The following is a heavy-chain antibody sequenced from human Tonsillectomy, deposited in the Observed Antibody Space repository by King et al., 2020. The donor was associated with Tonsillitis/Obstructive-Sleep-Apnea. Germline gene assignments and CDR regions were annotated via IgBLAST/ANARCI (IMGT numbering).Heavy chain of an antibody. D-gene: IGHD4-17*01. V-gene: IGHV3-23*04. CDR2: IDNSGYNT. Sequence: VQLVESGGGLVQPGGSLRLSCEASGFTFSTYAFNWVRQAPGKGLEWVSAIDNSGYNTFYSDSVKGRFTISRDNSKNTLYLQMNSLRAEDPAFYYCAKVSTVTSNFDCWGQGTLVTISS. CDR1: GFTFSTYA. CDR3: AKVSTVTSNFDC. J-gene: IGHJ4*02.